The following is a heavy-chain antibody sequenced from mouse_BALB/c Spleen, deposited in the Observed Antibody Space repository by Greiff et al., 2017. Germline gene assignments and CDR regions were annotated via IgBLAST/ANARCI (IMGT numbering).Heavy chain of an antibody. CDR1: GYAFSSSW. Sequence: QVQLKQSGPELVKPGASVKISCKASGYAFSSSWMNWVKQRPGQGLEWIGRIYPGDGDTNYNGKFKGKATLTADKSSSTAYMQLSSLTSVDSAVYFCARGDDYSYAMDYWGQGTSVTVSS. CDR2: IYPGDGDT. D-gene: IGHD1-1*01. CDR3: ARGDDYSYAMDY. J-gene: IGHJ4*01. V-gene: IGHV1-82*01.